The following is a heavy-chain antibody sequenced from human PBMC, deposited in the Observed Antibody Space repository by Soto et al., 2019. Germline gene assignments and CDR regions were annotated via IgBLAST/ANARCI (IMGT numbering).Heavy chain of an antibody. J-gene: IGHJ6*02. CDR2: IYYSGST. CDR3: ARGVHVLYYYYGMDV. CDR1: GGSISSSSYY. D-gene: IGHD2-8*01. V-gene: IGHV4-39*07. Sequence: SETLSLTCTVSGGSISSSSYYWGWIRQPPGKGLEWIGSIYYSGSTNYNPSLKSRVTISVDTSKNQFSLKLSSVTAADTAVYYCARGVHVLYYYYGMDVWGQGTTVTV.